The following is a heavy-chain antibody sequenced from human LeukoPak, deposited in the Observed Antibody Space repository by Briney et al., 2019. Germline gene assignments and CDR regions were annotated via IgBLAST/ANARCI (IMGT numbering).Heavy chain of an antibody. CDR1: GGSFSGYY. Sequence: PSETLSLTCAVYGGSFSGYYWSWIRQPPGKGLEWIGYIYYSGSTYYNPSLKSRVTISVDTSKNQFSLKLSSVTAADTAVYYCARGAFGGNGEYAFDIWGQGTMVTVSS. D-gene: IGHD1-1*01. V-gene: IGHV4-59*12. J-gene: IGHJ3*02. CDR2: IYYSGST. CDR3: ARGAFGGNGEYAFDI.